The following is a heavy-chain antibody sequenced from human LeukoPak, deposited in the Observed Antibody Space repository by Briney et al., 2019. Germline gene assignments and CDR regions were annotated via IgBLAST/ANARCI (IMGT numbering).Heavy chain of an antibody. Sequence: GGSLRLSCAASGFTFSNYGMDWVRQAPGKGLEWVANIKQDGSEKYYVDSVKGRFTISRDNAKNSLYLQMNSLRAEDTAVYYCARELIMTTVTINYYYYMDVWGKGTTVTVSS. CDR2: IKQDGSEK. V-gene: IGHV3-7*01. D-gene: IGHD4-17*01. CDR3: ARELIMTTVTINYYYYMDV. CDR1: GFTFSNYG. J-gene: IGHJ6*03.